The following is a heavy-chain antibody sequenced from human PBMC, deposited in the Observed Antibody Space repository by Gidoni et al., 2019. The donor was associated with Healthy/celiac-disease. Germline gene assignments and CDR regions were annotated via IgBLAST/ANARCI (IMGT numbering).Heavy chain of an antibody. D-gene: IGHD2-15*01. V-gene: IGHV1-69*01. CDR3: ARGPGYCSGGSCYSSEFDY. Sequence: QVQLVQSGAEVKKPGSSVKVSCKASGGTFSSYAISWVRQAPGQGLEWMGGIIPIFGTANYAQKFQGRVTITADESTSTAYMELSSLRSEDTAVYYCARGPGYCSGGSCYSSEFDYWGQGTLVTVSS. CDR2: IIPIFGTA. CDR1: GGTFSSYA. J-gene: IGHJ4*02.